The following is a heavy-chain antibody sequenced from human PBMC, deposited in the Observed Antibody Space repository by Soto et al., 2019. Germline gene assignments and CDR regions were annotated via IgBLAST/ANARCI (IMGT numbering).Heavy chain of an antibody. CDR1: GYSFTSYW. V-gene: IGHV5-51*01. CDR3: ARGGKVGATDY. CDR2: IYPGDSDT. Sequence: HGESLKISCKGSGYSFTSYWIAWVRQMPGKGLECMGIIYPGDSDTRYSPSFQGRVTITADKSTGTAYMELSSLRSEDTAVYYCARGGKVGATDYWGQGTLVTVS. D-gene: IGHD1-26*01. J-gene: IGHJ4*02.